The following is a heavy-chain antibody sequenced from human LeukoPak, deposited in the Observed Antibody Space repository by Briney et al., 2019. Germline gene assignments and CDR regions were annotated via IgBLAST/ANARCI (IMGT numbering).Heavy chain of an antibody. V-gene: IGHV1-3*01. J-gene: IGHJ4*02. CDR3: ARPSYYDSSGYYRY. CDR1: GYTFTSYA. D-gene: IGHD3-22*01. Sequence: GASVKVSCKASGYTFTSYAMHWVRQAPGQRLEWMGWINAGNGNTKYSQKFQGRVTITRDTSASTAYMKLSSLRSEDTAVYYCARPSYYDSSGYYRYWGQGTLVTVSS. CDR2: INAGNGNT.